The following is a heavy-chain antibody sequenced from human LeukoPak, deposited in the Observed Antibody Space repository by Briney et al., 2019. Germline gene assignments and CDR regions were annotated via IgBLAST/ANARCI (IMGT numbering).Heavy chain of an antibody. J-gene: IGHJ5*02. D-gene: IGHD2-15*01. CDR3: ARENCSGGTCYTVGGDWFDP. CDR1: GYSISSGYY. V-gene: IGHV4-38-2*02. CDR2: IYHSGST. Sequence: MPSETLSLTCTVSGYSISSGYYWGWIRQPPGKGLEWIGSIYHSGSTYYNPSLKSRVTISVDTSKNQFSLKLSSVTAADTAVYYCARENCSGGTCYTVGGDWFDPWGQGTLVTVSS.